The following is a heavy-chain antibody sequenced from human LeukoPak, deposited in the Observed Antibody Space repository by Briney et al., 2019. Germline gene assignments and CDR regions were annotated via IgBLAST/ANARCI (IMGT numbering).Heavy chain of an antibody. J-gene: IGHJ4*02. CDR2: ISSSGSTI. V-gene: IGHV3-48*03. D-gene: IGHD3/OR15-3a*01. Sequence: GGSLRLSCAASGFTFSSYEMNWVRQAPGKGLEWVSYISSSGSTIYYADSVKGRFTISRDNAKNSLYLQMNSLRAEDTAVYYCALGRAIDAPHWGQGTLVTVSS. CDR3: ALGRAIDAPH. CDR1: GFTFSSYE.